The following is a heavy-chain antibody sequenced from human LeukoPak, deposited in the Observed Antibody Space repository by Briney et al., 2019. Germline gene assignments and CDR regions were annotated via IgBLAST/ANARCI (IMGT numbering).Heavy chain of an antibody. J-gene: IGHJ5*02. CDR2: INPNNGNS. CDR1: GYTFTGYY. Sequence: ASVKVSCKASGYTFTGYYVHWVRQAPGQGLDWMGRINPNNGNSDFAQKFQGRVTMTRDTSISTVYMDLSRLRSDDTAVYYCARMSSPLQYNWFDPWGQGTLVTVSS. V-gene: IGHV1-2*06. CDR3: ARMSSPLQYNWFDP. D-gene: IGHD1-14*01.